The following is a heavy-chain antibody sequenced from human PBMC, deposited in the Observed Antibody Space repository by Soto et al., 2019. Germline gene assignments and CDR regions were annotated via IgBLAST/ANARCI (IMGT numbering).Heavy chain of an antibody. CDR1: GGSISSYY. Sequence: SETLSLTCTVSGGSISSYYWSWIRQPPGKGLEWIGYIYYSGSTNYNPSLKSRVTISVDTSKDQFSLKLSSVTAADTAVYYCARAGQTGLYGMDVWGQGTMVTVSS. CDR2: IYYSGST. J-gene: IGHJ6*02. V-gene: IGHV4-59*01. D-gene: IGHD3-10*01. CDR3: ARAGQTGLYGMDV.